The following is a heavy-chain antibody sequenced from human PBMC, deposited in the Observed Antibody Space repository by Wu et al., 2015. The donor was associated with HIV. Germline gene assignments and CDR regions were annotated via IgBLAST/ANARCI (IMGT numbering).Heavy chain of an antibody. CDR2: ISGYNADT. CDR1: GYTFSSYA. CDR3: ARDYSGSSRIDY. V-gene: IGHV1-18*01. Sequence: QVQLVQSGAEVKKPGSSVKVSCKTSGYTFSSYAMSWVRQAPGQGLEWMGWISGYNADTHYAQKLQGRVTMTTDTSTSTAYMELRSLRSDDTAVYYCARDYSGSSRIDYWGQGTLVHRLL. J-gene: IGHJ4*02. D-gene: IGHD1-26*01.